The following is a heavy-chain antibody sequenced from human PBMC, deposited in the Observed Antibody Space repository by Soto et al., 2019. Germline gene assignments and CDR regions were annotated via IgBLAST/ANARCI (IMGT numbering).Heavy chain of an antibody. D-gene: IGHD1-1*01. CDR3: TTEERTARDEVRILDY. Sequence: PWGSLRLSCAASGFTFINAWIILCGHSPCKWREWVGRIKSKTDGGTTDYAAPVKGRFTISRDDSKNTLYLQMNSLKTEDTAVYYCTTEERTARDEVRILDYWGQGTLVTVSS. V-gene: IGHV3-15*01. J-gene: IGHJ4*02. CDR2: IKSKTDGGTT. CDR1: GFTFINAW.